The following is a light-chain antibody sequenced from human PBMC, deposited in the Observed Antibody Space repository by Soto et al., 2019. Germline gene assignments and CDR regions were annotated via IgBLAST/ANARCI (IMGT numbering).Light chain of an antibody. CDR2: DAS. J-gene: IGKJ5*01. CDR3: QQLNTLPFT. Sequence: EIVLTQSPATLSLSPGERATLSCRASQSVDKYLAWYQHKPGQAPRLLISDASTRATGIPARFSGSGSGTDFTLTISGLLPEDFATYHCQQLNTLPFTFGQGTRLEIK. CDR1: QSVDKY. V-gene: IGKV3-11*01.